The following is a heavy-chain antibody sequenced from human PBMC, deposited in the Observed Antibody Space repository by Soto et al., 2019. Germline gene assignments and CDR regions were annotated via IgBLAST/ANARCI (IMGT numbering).Heavy chain of an antibody. CDR2: ISHDGNKK. CDR3: AKSLGRNNSLYNWFEL. D-gene: IGHD1-1*01. V-gene: IGHV3-30*18. CDR1: GFAFSSYA. J-gene: IGHJ5*02. Sequence: QVQLVESGGGVVQPGRSLRLSCAASGFAFSSYAMHWVRQAPGKGLEWVAVISHDGNKKYYSVSVKGRFTISRDNSKNMLYLEMNRLSAEDTAVYYCAKSLGRNNSLYNWFELWGQGTLVTVSS.